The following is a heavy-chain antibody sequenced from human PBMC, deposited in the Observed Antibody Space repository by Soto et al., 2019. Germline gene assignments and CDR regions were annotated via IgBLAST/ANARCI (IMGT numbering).Heavy chain of an antibody. V-gene: IGHV5-51*01. CDR3: ARHVYYDVLKKNY. J-gene: IGHJ4*02. CDR2: IYPGNSDI. CDR1: GYNFANYW. Sequence: GESLKISCKGSGYNFANYWIGWVRQMPGKGLEWMGIIYPGNSDIRYSPSFQGQVTISADTSISTAYLEWSSLKASDTAIYYWARHVYYDVLKKNYWGQGTLVTVSS. D-gene: IGHD3-9*01.